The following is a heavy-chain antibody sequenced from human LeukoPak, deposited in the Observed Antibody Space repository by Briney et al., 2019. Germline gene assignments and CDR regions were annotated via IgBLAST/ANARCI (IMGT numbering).Heavy chain of an antibody. D-gene: IGHD6-13*01. J-gene: IGHJ5*02. V-gene: IGHV4-39*07. CDR2: IYYSGST. CDR3: ARIPAAGSMGWFDP. Sequence: PSETLSLTCTVSGGSISSSSYYWGWIRQPPGKGLEWIGSIYYSGSTYYNPSLKSRVTISVDTSKNQFSLRLASVTAADTAVYFCARIPAAGSMGWFDPWGQGTLVTVSS. CDR1: GGSISSSSYY.